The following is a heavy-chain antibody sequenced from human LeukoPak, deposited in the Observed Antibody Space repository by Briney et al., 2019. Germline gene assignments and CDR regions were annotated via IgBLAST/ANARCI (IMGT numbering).Heavy chain of an antibody. CDR3: AREAYGSGSYYRGWFDP. CDR1: GGSFSGYY. J-gene: IGHJ5*02. D-gene: IGHD3-10*01. Sequence: PSETLSLTCAVYGGSFSGYYWSWIRQPPGKGLEWIGEINHSGSTNYNPSLKSRVTISVDTSKNQFSLKLSSVTAADTAVYYCAREAYGSGSYYRGWFDPWGQGTLVTVSS. CDR2: INHSGST. V-gene: IGHV4-34*01.